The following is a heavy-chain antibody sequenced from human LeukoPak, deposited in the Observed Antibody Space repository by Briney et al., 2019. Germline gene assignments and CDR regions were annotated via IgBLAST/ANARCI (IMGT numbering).Heavy chain of an antibody. CDR3: AKGYFLSYYYMDV. V-gene: IGHV3-30*02. CDR2: IRHDGSNK. Sequence: PGGSLRLSCAASGFTFSSYGTHWVRQAPGKGLEWVAFIRHDGSNKYYADSVKGRFTLSRDNSKNKLYLQMNSLRAEDTAVYYCAKGYFLSYYYMDVWGKGTTVTVSS. CDR1: GFTFSSYG. J-gene: IGHJ6*03. D-gene: IGHD3-9*01.